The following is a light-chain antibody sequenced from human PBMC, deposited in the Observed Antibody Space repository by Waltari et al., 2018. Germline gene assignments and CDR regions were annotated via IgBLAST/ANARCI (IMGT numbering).Light chain of an antibody. J-gene: IGLJ1*01. V-gene: IGLV1-47*01. CDR3: AVWDDNLNGLYV. Sequence: QSVLTQPPSASGTPGQRVTVTCSGSNSNIGSNYVYWYQQLPGTTPKLLILRNNPRPAGVPDRFSGSKSGTSASLAISGLRSEDEADYYCAVWDDNLNGLYVFGTGTKVTVL. CDR1: NSNIGSNY. CDR2: RNN.